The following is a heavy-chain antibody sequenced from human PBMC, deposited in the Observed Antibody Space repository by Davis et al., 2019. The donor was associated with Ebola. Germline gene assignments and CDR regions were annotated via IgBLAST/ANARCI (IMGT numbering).Heavy chain of an antibody. CDR3: AREHDYGGDSGAFDL. J-gene: IGHJ3*01. CDR1: GFTFSDYY. V-gene: IGHV3-11*04. CDR2: ISSSGSTI. D-gene: IGHD4-23*01. Sequence: GESLKISCAASGFTFSDYYMSWIRQAPGKGLEWVSYISSSGSTIYYADSVKGRFTISRVNARDTLSLQMNGLRPDDTAIYYCAREHDYGGDSGAFDLWGHGALVTVSS.